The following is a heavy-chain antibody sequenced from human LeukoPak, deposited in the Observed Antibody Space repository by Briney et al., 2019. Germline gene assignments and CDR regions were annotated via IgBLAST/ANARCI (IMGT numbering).Heavy chain of an antibody. D-gene: IGHD1-26*01. CDR1: GGSFTGFY. J-gene: IGHJ6*02. V-gene: IGHV4-34*01. CDR3: AKSEWDSVWPYYSFGMDV. Sequence: SETLSLTCAVRGGSFTGFYWIWIRQPPGKGLEWIGEINHSRRTSYNPSLKSRVTISVDTSKNQFSLKLTSVTAADTGVYYCAKSEWDSVWPYYSFGMDVWGQGTTVTVS. CDR2: INHSRRT.